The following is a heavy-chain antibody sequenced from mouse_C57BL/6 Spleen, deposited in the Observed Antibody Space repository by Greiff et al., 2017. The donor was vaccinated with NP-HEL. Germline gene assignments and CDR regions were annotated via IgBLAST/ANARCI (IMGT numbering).Heavy chain of an antibody. D-gene: IGHD1-1*01. CDR1: GYTFTSYW. CDR3: ASHYYGSSPPYAMDY. V-gene: IGHV1-74*01. Sequence: VKLQQPGAELVKPGASVKVSCKASGYTFTSYWMHWVKQRPGQGLEWIGRIHPSDSDTNYNQKFKGKATLTVDKSSSTAYMQLSSLTSEDSAVYYCASHYYGSSPPYAMDYWGQGTSVTVSS. J-gene: IGHJ4*01. CDR2: IHPSDSDT.